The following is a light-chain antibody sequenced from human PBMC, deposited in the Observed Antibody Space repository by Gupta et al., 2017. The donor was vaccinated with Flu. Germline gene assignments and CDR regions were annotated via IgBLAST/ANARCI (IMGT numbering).Light chain of an antibody. V-gene: IGKV3-15*01. CDR2: DAS. Sequence: IVMTQSPATLSVSPGERATLSCRASQNIHNNLAWYQQKPGQAPRLLIYDASTSATGTSARVSGSGSGTEFTLTIGSLQSEDFAVYYCQQYNKWPYTFGQGTKVDVK. CDR3: QQYNKWPYT. CDR1: QNIHNN. J-gene: IGKJ2*01.